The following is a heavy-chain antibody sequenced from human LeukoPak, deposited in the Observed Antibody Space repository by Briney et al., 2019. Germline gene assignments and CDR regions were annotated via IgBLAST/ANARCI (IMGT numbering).Heavy chain of an antibody. D-gene: IGHD2-2*01. CDR1: GYSISSGYY. V-gene: IGHV4-38-2*01. Sequence: SETLSLTCAVSGYSISSGYYWGWIRQPPGKGLEWIGSIYYSGSTYYNPSLKSRVTISVDTSKNQFSLKLSSVTAADTAVYYCARHRAGGPAAIPNDPWGQGTLVTVPS. CDR3: ARHRAGGPAAIPNDP. J-gene: IGHJ5*02. CDR2: IYYSGST.